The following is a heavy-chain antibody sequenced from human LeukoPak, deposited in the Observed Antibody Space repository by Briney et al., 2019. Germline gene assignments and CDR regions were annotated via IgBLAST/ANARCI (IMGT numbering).Heavy chain of an antibody. CDR2: IGAAGSHI. CDR3: VRVGSGATRADTLDL. Sequence: GGSLRLSCAASGFTFSAYSMNWVRQAPGEGLEWVSSIGAAGSHIYYADSMKGRFTISRDNAKSSLFLQMNSLRAEDTDIYYCVRVGSGATRADTLDLWGQGTMVTVSS. J-gene: IGHJ3*01. V-gene: IGHV3-21*01. CDR1: GFTFSAYS. D-gene: IGHD6-19*01.